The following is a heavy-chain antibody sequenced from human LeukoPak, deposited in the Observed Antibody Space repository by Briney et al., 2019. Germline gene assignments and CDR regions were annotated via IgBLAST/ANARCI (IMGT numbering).Heavy chain of an antibody. CDR1: GFTFSTYA. J-gene: IGHJ4*02. CDR3: AKVSYYDSSGYSDY. V-gene: IGHV3-23*01. CDR2: ISGSGGST. Sequence: GGSLRLSCAVSGFTFSTYAMSWVRQAPGKGLEWVSAISGSGGSTYYADSVKGRFTISRDNSKNTLYLQMNSLRAEDTAVYYCAKVSYYDSSGYSDYWGQGTLVTVSS. D-gene: IGHD3-22*01.